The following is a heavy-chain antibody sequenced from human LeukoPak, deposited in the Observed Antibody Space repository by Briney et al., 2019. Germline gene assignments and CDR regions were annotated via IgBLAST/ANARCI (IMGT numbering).Heavy chain of an antibody. CDR3: AASDGEQQLAL. J-gene: IGHJ4*02. CDR1: GFTFDGYT. V-gene: IGHV3-43*01. Sequence: GGSLRLSCAASGFTFDGYTMHWVRQPPGKGLEWVSLISWYGFTTYYADSVKGRFTISRDNSKNSLYLQMNSLRTEDTALYYCAASDGEQQLALWGQGTLVTVSS. CDR2: ISWYGFTT. D-gene: IGHD6-13*01.